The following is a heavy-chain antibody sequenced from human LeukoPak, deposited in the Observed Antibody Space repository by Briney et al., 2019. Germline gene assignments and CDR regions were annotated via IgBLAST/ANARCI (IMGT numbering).Heavy chain of an antibody. Sequence: GGSLRLSCAASGFTFSDYAMHWVRQSPVKGLQWVTSIGHDGNHNYYEDSVKGRFTISRDDSKSTLYLQMNSLRADDTAVYYCAKDRSFSDYYGAGGHDYWGRGTLVTVSS. V-gene: IGHV3-30*02. CDR3: AKDRSFSDYYGAGGHDY. J-gene: IGHJ4*02. D-gene: IGHD4-17*01. CDR1: GFTFSDYA. CDR2: IGHDGNHN.